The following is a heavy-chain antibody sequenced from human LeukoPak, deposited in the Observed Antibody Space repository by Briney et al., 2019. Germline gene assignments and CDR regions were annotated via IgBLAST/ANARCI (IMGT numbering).Heavy chain of an antibody. CDR1: GFTFDDYA. D-gene: IGHD2-2*01. CDR2: ISWNSGSI. J-gene: IGHJ6*02. Sequence: PGGSLRLSCAASGFTFDDYAMHWVRQATGKGLEWDSGISWNSGSIGYADSVKGRFTISRDNAKNSLYLQMNSLRAEDTALYYCAKGLGYCSSTSCSKLSYYYGMDVWGQGTTVTVSS. CDR3: AKGLGYCSSTSCSKLSYYYGMDV. V-gene: IGHV3-9*01.